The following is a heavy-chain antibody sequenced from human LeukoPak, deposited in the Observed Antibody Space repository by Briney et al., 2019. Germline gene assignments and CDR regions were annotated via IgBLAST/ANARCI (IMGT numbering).Heavy chain of an antibody. CDR3: ALLYCGGDCYFRY. CDR2: ISGSGGST. CDR1: GFTFSSYA. J-gene: IGHJ4*02. V-gene: IGHV3-23*01. D-gene: IGHD2-21*02. Sequence: GGSLRLSCAASGFTFSSYAMRWVRQAPGKGLEWVSAISGSGGSTYYADSVKGRFTISRDNSKNTLYLRMNSLRAEDTAVYYCALLYCGGDCYFRYWGQGTLVTVSS.